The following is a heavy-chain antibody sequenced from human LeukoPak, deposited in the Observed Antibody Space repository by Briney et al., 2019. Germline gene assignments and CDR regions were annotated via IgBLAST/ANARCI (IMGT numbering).Heavy chain of an antibody. CDR2: INHSGIT. J-gene: IGHJ4*02. V-gene: IGHV4-34*01. D-gene: IGHD2-8*01. CDR3: ARVRNGDLDY. CDR1: GGSFSDHY. Sequence: SETLSLTCAVYGGSFSDHYWTWIRQPPGQGLEWIGEINHSGITNSNPSLKSRITASVDTSKNEFSLNLSSVTAADTAVYYCARVRNGDLDYWGQGTLVTVSS.